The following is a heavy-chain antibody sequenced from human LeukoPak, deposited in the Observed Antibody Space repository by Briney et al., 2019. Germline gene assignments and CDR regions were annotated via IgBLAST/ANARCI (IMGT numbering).Heavy chain of an antibody. V-gene: IGHV4-30-2*01. CDR1: GGSISSGGYY. J-gene: IGHJ4*02. CDR3: ARHTDTTMVMGETIFDY. Sequence: SETLSLTCTVSGGSISSGGYYWSWIRQPPGKGLEWIGYIYHSGSTYYNPSLKSRVTISVDRSKNQFSLKLSSVTAADTAVYYCARHTDTTMVMGETIFDYWGQGTLVTVSS. D-gene: IGHD5-18*01. CDR2: IYHSGST.